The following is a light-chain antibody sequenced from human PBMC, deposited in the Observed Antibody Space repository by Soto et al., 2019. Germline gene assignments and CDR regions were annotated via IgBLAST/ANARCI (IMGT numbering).Light chain of an antibody. CDR1: QSISSY. Sequence: DLQMTQSPSSLSASVGDRVTITCRASQSISSYLNWYQQKPGKAPKLLIYAASILQGGVPSRFSGSGSGTDFTLPISRLQPEDFATYYCQQSYSTPRTFGQGTKVEIK. CDR2: AAS. CDR3: QQSYSTPRT. J-gene: IGKJ1*01. V-gene: IGKV1-39*01.